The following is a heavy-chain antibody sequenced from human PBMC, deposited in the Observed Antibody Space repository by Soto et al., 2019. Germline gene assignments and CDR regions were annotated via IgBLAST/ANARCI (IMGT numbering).Heavy chain of an antibody. CDR2: FSGSGSGT. J-gene: IGHJ4*02. V-gene: IGHV3-23*01. CDR3: ARDCSSTRCYS. Sequence: GGSMRLSCAASGFTVSSYAMSWVRQAPGKGLEWVSAFSGSGSGTYYAESVKGRFTISRDNSKNTLYLQMNSLRAEDTAVYYCARDCSSTRCYSWGQGTLVTVSS. D-gene: IGHD2-2*02. CDR1: GFTVSSYA.